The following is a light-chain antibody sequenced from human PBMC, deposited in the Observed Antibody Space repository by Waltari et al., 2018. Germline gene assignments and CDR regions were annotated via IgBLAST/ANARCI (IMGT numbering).Light chain of an antibody. CDR1: QSVSSSY. CDR2: ASS. CDR3: QQYNIWPWT. Sequence: EIVLTQSPATLSLSPGDRATLPCRASQSVSSSYIAWYQQKPGQGPRLLTYASSTRATGIPERFSGSGSGTDFTLTISSLQSEDSAIYYCQQYNIWPWTFGPGTNVDIK. J-gene: IGKJ1*01. V-gene: IGKV3D-15*01.